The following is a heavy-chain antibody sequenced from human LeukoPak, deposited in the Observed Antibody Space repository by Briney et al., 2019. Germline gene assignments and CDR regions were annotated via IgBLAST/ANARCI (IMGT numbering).Heavy chain of an antibody. CDR2: IYYSGST. V-gene: IGHV4-39*07. J-gene: IGHJ4*02. CDR1: GGSISSSSYY. Sequence: PSETLSLTCTVSGGSISSSSYYWGWIRQPPGKGLEWIGSIYYSGSTYYTPSLKSRVTISVDTSKNQFYLKLSSVTAADTAVYYCARATVVSPNYWGQGTLVTVSS. CDR3: ARATVVSPNY. D-gene: IGHD4-23*01.